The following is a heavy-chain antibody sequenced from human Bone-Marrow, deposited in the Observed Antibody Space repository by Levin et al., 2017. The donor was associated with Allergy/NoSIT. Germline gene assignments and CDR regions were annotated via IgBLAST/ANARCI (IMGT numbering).Heavy chain of an antibody. V-gene: IGHV2-5*02. Sequence: SGPTLVKPTQTLTLTCSFSGFSISTTGVGVGWIRQPPGKALEFLALNYWDDDKRYSPSLKSRVSVTKDTSKNQVVLTMTGLESLDTATYYCAYRRWAAAPFDYWGQGILVTVSA. D-gene: IGHD6-13*01. CDR2: NYWDDDK. CDR1: GFSISTTGVG. J-gene: IGHJ4*02. CDR3: AYRRWAAAPFDY.